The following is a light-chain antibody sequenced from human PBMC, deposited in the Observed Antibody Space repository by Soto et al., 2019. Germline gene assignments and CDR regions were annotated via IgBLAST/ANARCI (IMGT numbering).Light chain of an antibody. Sequence: DIQMTQSPSTLSASVGDRVTITCRAGQSVSTWLALYQQRAGKAPKLLIHDASSLERGVPSRFSGSRSGTEFTLTISSLQPDDFAAYYCQQYDTYPSTFGQGTKVDI. CDR3: QQYDTYPST. J-gene: IGKJ1*01. CDR1: QSVSTW. V-gene: IGKV1-5*01. CDR2: DAS.